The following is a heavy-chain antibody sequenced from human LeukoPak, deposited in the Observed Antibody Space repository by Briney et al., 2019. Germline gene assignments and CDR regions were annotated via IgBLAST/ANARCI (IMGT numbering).Heavy chain of an antibody. CDR3: ARESDYDYVWGSYRYQGMDV. J-gene: IGHJ6*02. Sequence: ASVKVSCKASGYTFTSYGISWVRQAPGQGLEWMGWISAYNGNTNYAQKLQGRVTMTTDTSTSTAYMELRSLRSDDTAVYYCARESDYDYVWGSYRYQGMDVWGQGTTVTVSS. CDR2: ISAYNGNT. CDR1: GYTFTSYG. V-gene: IGHV1-18*01. D-gene: IGHD3-16*02.